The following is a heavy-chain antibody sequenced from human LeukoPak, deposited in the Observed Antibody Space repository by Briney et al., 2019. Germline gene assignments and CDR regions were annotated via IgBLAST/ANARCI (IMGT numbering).Heavy chain of an antibody. CDR3: ARSAVEMATIDFDY. D-gene: IGHD5-24*01. V-gene: IGHV4-59*01. CDR2: IYYSGST. CDR1: GGSISSYY. J-gene: IGHJ4*02. Sequence: PSETLSLTCTVSGGSISSYYWSWIRQPPGKGLEWIGYIYYSGSTNYNPSLKSRVTIPVDTSKNQFSLKLSSVTAADTAVYYCARSAVEMATIDFDYWGQGTLVTVSS.